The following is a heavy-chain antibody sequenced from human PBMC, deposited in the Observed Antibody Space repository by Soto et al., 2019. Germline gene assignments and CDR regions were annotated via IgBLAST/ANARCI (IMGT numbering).Heavy chain of an antibody. CDR3: ARAPGFKYCSIISCYGYYHYHLAV. D-gene: IGHD2-2*01. CDR2: INPNSGGT. Sequence: ASVKVSCKASGYTFTGYYMHWVRQAPGQGLEWMGWINPNSGGTKYAQKFQGRVTMTRGTSTSTAYMELSSLRSEDTAVYYCARAPGFKYCSIISCYGYYHYHLAVCGQGTTVPVSS. CDR1: GYTFTGYY. V-gene: IGHV1-2*02. J-gene: IGHJ6*03.